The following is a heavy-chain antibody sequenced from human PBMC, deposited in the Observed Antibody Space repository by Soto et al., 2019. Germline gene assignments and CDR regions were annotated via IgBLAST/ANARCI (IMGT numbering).Heavy chain of an antibody. CDR3: ARSQGSSTSLEIYYYYYYGMDV. Sequence: QVQLVQSGAEVKKPGSSVKVSCKASGGTSSANPFGGCQQPPDKGLGWRGGIIPISDTTNYAQKFQGRVTITADESTSTAYMELSSLRSEDTAVYYCARSQGSSTSLEIYYYYYYGMDVWGQGTTVTVSS. CDR1: GGTSSANP. CDR2: IIPISDTT. V-gene: IGHV1-69*01. D-gene: IGHD2-2*01. J-gene: IGHJ6*02.